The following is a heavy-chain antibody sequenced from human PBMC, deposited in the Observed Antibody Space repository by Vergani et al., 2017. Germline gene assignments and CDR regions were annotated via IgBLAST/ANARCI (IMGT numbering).Heavy chain of an antibody. V-gene: IGHV3-20*04. J-gene: IGHJ3*02. D-gene: IGHD5-12*01. CDR3: AGPRGYSGYDQREYAFDI. Sequence: EVQLVESGGGVVRPGGSLRLSCAASGFTFDDYGMSWVRQAPGKGLEWVSGINWNCGSTVYADSVKGRFTISRDNAKNSLYLQMNSLRAEDTALYYCAGPRGYSGYDQREYAFDIWGQGTMVTVSS. CDR1: GFTFDDYG. CDR2: INWNCGST.